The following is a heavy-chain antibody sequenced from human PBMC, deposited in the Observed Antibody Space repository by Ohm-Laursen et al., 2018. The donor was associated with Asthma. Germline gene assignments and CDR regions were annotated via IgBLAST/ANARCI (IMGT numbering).Heavy chain of an antibody. CDR1: GGSISSGGYY. Sequence: TLSLTCTVSGGSISSGGYYWSWIRQHPGKGLEWIGYIYYSGSTYYNPSLKSRVTISVDTSKNQFSLKLSSVTAADTAVYYCARDHFVFAPAAGTIGVGWFDHWGQGTLVTVSS. CDR3: ARDHFVFAPAAGTIGVGWFDH. V-gene: IGHV4-31*02. D-gene: IGHD6-13*01. J-gene: IGHJ5*02. CDR2: IYYSGST.